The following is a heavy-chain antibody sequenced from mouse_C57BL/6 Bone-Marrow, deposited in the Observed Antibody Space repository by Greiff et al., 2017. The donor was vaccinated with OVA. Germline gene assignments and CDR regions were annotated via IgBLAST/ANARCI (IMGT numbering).Heavy chain of an antibody. J-gene: IGHJ4*01. V-gene: IGHV1-47*01. Sequence: VQLMESGAELVKPGASVKMSCKASGYTFTTYPIEWMKQNHGKSLEWIGNFHPYNDDTKYNEKFKGKATLTVEKSSSTVYLELSRLTSDDSAVYYCARRGYDGYYAMDYWGQGTSVTVSS. CDR1: GYTFTTYP. CDR3: ARRGYDGYYAMDY. CDR2: FHPYNDDT. D-gene: IGHD2-2*01.